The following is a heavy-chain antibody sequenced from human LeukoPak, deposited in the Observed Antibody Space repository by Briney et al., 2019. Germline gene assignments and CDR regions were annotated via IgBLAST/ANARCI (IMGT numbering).Heavy chain of an antibody. Sequence: GGSVRLSCAASGFTFDDYTMHWVRQARGKGLEWVSLISWDGGSTYYVDSVKGRFTISRDNAKNSLYLQMNSLRAEDTAVYYCARELSWSGRDYWGQGTLVTVSS. V-gene: IGHV3-43*01. CDR3: ARELSWSGRDY. D-gene: IGHD3-10*01. J-gene: IGHJ4*02. CDR2: ISWDGGST. CDR1: GFTFDDYT.